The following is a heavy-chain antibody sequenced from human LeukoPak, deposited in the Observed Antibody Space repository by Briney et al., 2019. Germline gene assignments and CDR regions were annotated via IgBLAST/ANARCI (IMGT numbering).Heavy chain of an antibody. D-gene: IGHD6-19*01. CDR2: IYYGGST. Sequence: SETLSLTCTVSGGCISSYYWSWIRQPPGKGLEWIGYIYYGGSTNYNPSLKSRVTISVDTSKNQFSLKLSSVTAADTAVYYCARVSVAVAGTFDYWGQGTLVTVSS. J-gene: IGHJ4*02. CDR3: ARVSVAVAGTFDY. V-gene: IGHV4-59*01. CDR1: GGCISSYY.